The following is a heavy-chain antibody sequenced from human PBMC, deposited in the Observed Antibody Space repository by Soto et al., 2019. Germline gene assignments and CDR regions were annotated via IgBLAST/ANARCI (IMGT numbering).Heavy chain of an antibody. J-gene: IGHJ6*02. Sequence: QVQLVESGGGVVQPGRSLRLSCAASGFTFSSYAMHWVRQAPGKGLEWVAVISYDGSNKYYADSVKGRFTISRDNSKNTLYLQMNSLRAEDTAVYYCARVGDNWNYWHYYGMDVWGQGTTVTVSS. CDR2: ISYDGSNK. CDR3: ARVGDNWNYWHYYGMDV. CDR1: GFTFSSYA. D-gene: IGHD1-7*01. V-gene: IGHV3-30-3*01.